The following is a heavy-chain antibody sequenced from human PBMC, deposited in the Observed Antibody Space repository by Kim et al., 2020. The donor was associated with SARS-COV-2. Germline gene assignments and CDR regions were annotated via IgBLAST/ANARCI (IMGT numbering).Heavy chain of an antibody. J-gene: IGHJ6*02. CDR3: ATSEGAGQASFAYAMDV. D-gene: IGHD3-3*01. V-gene: IGHV1-69*10. Sequence: SVKVSCKASGGTLSIYAISWVRQAPGQGLEWMGGTIPILGKTKYAQKFQGRITMSADEGTSTVYMELSSLKSEDTAVYYCATSEGAGQASFAYAMDVWGQGTTVSVSS. CDR2: TIPILGKT. CDR1: GGTLSIYA.